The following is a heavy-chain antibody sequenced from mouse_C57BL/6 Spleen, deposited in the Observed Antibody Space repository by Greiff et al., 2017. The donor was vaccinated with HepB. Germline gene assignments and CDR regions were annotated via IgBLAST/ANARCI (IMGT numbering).Heavy chain of an antibody. D-gene: IGHD1-1*01. V-gene: IGHV10-1*01. J-gene: IGHJ1*03. CDR1: GFSFNTYA. CDR2: IRSKSNNYAT. Sequence: EVQLVESGGGLVQPKGSLKLSCAASGFSFNTYAMNWVRQAPGKGLEWVARIRSKSNNYATYYADSVKDRFTISRDDSESMLYLQMNNLKTEDTAMYYCVRQSTTVVARGYFDVWGTGTTVTVSS. CDR3: VRQSTTVVARGYFDV.